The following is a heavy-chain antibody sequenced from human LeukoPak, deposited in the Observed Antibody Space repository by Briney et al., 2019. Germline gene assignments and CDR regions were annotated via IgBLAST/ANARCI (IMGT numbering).Heavy chain of an antibody. CDR3: ARDRYYGSGSYYNAHYLDY. J-gene: IGHJ4*02. Sequence: GGSLRLSCAASGFTFSSYSMTWVRQAPGKGLEWVSYISSSSSTIYYADSVKGRFTISRDNAKNSLYLQMNSLRAEDTAVYYCARDRYYGSGSYYNAHYLDYWGQGTLVTVSS. D-gene: IGHD3-10*01. CDR2: ISSSSSTI. V-gene: IGHV3-48*01. CDR1: GFTFSSYS.